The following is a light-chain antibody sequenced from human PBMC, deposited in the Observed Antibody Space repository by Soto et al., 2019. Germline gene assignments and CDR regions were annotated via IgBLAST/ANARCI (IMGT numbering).Light chain of an antibody. CDR3: SSYSSTSPWV. CDR1: SSDVGGYDY. V-gene: IGLV2-14*01. J-gene: IGLJ3*02. Sequence: QSALTQPASVSGSPGQSITISCTGTSSDVGGYDYVSWYQQHPGKAPKLLIYEVTYRPSGVSSRFSGSKSGNTASLTISGLQAEDEADYYCSSYSSTSPWVFGGGTKVTVL. CDR2: EVT.